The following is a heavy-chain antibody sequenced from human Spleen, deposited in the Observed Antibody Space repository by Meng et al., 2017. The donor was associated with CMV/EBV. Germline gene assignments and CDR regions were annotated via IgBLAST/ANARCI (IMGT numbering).Heavy chain of an antibody. Sequence: ASVKVSCKASGYTFTSYGITWVRQAPGQGLEWMGWISAYNGNTNYAQKLQGRVTMTTDTSTSTAYMELRSLRSDDTAVYYCARGIRLWSGFRYYYGMDVWGQGSTVTVSS. V-gene: IGHV1-18*01. D-gene: IGHD3-3*01. CDR1: GYTFTSYG. CDR3: ARGIRLWSGFRYYYGMDV. CDR2: ISAYNGNT. J-gene: IGHJ6*02.